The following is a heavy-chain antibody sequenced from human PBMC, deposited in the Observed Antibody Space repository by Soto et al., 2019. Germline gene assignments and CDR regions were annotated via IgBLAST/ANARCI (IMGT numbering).Heavy chain of an antibody. V-gene: IGHV3-33*01. Sequence: GGCLRLSGAASGFTFSSYGMHWVRQAPGKRLEWVAVIWDDGSNKYYADSVKGRFTISRDNSKNTLYLQMNSLRAEDPAVYYCAREGLTGYPRYYYYGMDVWGQGTTVTVSS. CDR3: AREGLTGYPRYYYYGMDV. CDR2: IWDDGSNK. D-gene: IGHD3-9*01. J-gene: IGHJ6*02. CDR1: GFTFSSYG.